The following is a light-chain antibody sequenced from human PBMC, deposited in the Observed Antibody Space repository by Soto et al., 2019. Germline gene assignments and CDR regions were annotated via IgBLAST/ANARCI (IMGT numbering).Light chain of an antibody. J-gene: IGKJ1*01. V-gene: IGKV3-15*01. CDR3: QQYNKWWT. Sequence: EIVMTQSPATLSVSPGERATLSCRASQSISSDLAWYQQKPDQAPRLLIYDASTRATGIPARFSGSGSGTEFTLTISSLQSEDFAIYYCQQYNKWWTFGQGTKVEIK. CDR1: QSISSD. CDR2: DAS.